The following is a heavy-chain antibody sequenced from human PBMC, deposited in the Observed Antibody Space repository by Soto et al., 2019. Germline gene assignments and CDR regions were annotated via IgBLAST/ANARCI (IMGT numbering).Heavy chain of an antibody. D-gene: IGHD3-10*01. V-gene: IGHV5-10-1*01. CDR3: ERGPYGSGSYYTLDY. CDR2: IDPSDSYI. J-gene: IGHJ4*02. CDR1: GYSFTIYW. Sequence: LGESLKISCQCSGYSFTIYWISWVRQMPGKGLDWMGRIDPSDSYINYSPSIQGHVTISADKSISTAYLQWSSLKASDTAMYYCERGPYGSGSYYTLDYWGQVTLVTVSS.